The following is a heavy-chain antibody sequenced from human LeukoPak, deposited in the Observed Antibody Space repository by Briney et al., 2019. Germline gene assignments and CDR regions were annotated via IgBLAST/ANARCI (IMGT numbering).Heavy chain of an antibody. D-gene: IGHD3-3*01. V-gene: IGHV4-38-2*01. J-gene: IGHJ4*02. CDR1: GYSISSGYY. Sequence: SETLSLTCAVSGYSISSGYYWGWIRQPPGKGLEWIGSIYHSGSTYYNPSLKSRVTISVDTSKNQFSLKLSSVTAADTAVYYCARGPILHYDFWSGYYYWGQGTLVTVSS. CDR2: IYHSGST. CDR3: ARGPILHYDFWSGYYY.